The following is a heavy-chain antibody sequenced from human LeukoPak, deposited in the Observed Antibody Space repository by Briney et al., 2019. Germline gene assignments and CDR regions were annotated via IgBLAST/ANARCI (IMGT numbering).Heavy chain of an antibody. CDR2: VFPRSGDT. J-gene: IGHJ1*01. CDR3: ARPPRDLVSAAPFPF. Sequence: ASVKVSCKASGYTFSDYYIHWVRQAPGEGLEWVGWVFPRSGDTYYSQRFHGRVAMTTDTSINTAYMELSRLKSDDTGVYFCARPPRDLVSAAPFPFWGQGTLFTVSS. V-gene: IGHV1-2*02. CDR1: GYTFSDYY. D-gene: IGHD5/OR15-5a*01.